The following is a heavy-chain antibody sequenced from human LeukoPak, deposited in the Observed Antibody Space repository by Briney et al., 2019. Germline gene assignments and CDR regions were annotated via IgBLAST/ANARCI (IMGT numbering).Heavy chain of an antibody. CDR1: GFTFSSYA. Sequence: PGGSLRLSCAASGFTFSSYAMSWVRQAPGKGLEWVSAISGSGGSTYYADSVKGRFTISRDNSKNTVDLQMNSLRADDTAAYFCAKEFSPVCSTTMCYTAGFDYWGQGSQVTVS. J-gene: IGHJ4*02. CDR2: ISGSGGST. CDR3: AKEFSPVCSTTMCYTAGFDY. D-gene: IGHD2-2*02. V-gene: IGHV3-23*01.